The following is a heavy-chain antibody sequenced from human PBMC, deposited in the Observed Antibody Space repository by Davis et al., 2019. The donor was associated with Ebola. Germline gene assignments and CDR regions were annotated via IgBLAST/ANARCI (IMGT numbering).Heavy chain of an antibody. V-gene: IGHV1-8*01. J-gene: IGHJ4*02. CDR1: GYTFTSYD. D-gene: IGHD6-19*01. CDR2: MNPNSGNT. CDR3: ARDRGYSSGWYSDY. Sequence: AASVKVSCKASGYTFTSYDINWVRQAPGQGLEWMGWMNPNSGNTGYAQKFQGRVTMTRNTSISTAYMELSSLRSEDTAVYYCARDRGYSSGWYSDYWGQGTLVTVSS.